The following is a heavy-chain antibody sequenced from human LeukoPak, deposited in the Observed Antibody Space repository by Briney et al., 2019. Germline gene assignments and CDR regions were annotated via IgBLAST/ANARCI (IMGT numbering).Heavy chain of an antibody. CDR1: GFTFSSYA. J-gene: IGHJ6*02. Sequence: GGSLRLSCAASGFTFSSYAMSWVRQAPGKGLEWVSAISGSGGSTYYADSVKGRFTISRDNSKNTLYLQMNSLRAEDTAVYYCAKDPIVVVPAAIPWYYYYGMDVWGQGTTVTVSS. D-gene: IGHD2-2*01. CDR3: AKDPIVVVPAAIPWYYYYGMDV. CDR2: ISGSGGST. V-gene: IGHV3-23*01.